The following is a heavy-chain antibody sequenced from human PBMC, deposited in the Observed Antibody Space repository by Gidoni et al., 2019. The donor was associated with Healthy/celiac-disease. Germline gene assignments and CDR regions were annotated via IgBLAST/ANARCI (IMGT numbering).Heavy chain of an antibody. CDR3: ARSWGLRFLEWLTY. CDR2: IYYSGST. V-gene: IGHV4-39*01. CDR1: GGSISSSSYY. D-gene: IGHD3-3*01. Sequence: QLQLQESGPGLVKPSETLSLTCTVSGGSISSSSYYWGWIRQPPGKGLEWIGSIYYSGSTYYNPSLKSRVTISVDTSKNQFSLKLSSVTAADTAVYYCARSWGLRFLEWLTYWGQGTLVTVSS. J-gene: IGHJ4*02.